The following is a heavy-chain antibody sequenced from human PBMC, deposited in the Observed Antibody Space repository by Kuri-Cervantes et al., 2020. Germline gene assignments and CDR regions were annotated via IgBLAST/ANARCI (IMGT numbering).Heavy chain of an antibody. CDR1: GYTFTSYY. D-gene: IGHD6-19*01. CDR2: INPSGGST. Sequence: ASVKVSCKASGYTFTSYYMHWVRQAPGQGLEWMGIINPSGGSTSYAQKFQGRVTMTRDTSTSTAYMELRSLRSDDTAVYYCARSYGEQWLGKYNWFDPWGQGTLVTVSS. CDR3: ARSYGEQWLGKYNWFDP. V-gene: IGHV1-46*01. J-gene: IGHJ5*02.